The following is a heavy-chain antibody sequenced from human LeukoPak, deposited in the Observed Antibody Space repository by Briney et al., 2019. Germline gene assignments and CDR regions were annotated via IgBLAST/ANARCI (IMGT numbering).Heavy chain of an antibody. J-gene: IGHJ4*02. CDR1: GW. V-gene: IGHV3-74*01. Sequence: GGSLRLSCAGSGWMHWVRQAPGKGLVWVSGINDLGTATYYADSVKGRFTISRDNAKNTVSLQMNSLSAEDTAVYYCASVFGSWGQGFLVTVSS. CDR2: INDLGTAT. CDR3: ASVFGS.